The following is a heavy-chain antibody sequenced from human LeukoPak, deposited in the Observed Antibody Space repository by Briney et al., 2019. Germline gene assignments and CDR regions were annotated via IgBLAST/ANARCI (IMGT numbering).Heavy chain of an antibody. Sequence: GGSLRLSCAASGFTFSSYAMSWVRQAPGKGLEWVSAISGSGGSTYYADSVKGRFTISRDNSKNTLYLQTNSLRAEDTAVYYCAAGETEYYYDSSGYQPYAFDIWGQGTMVTVSS. V-gene: IGHV3-23*01. CDR2: ISGSGGST. D-gene: IGHD3-22*01. CDR1: GFTFSSYA. J-gene: IGHJ3*02. CDR3: AAGETEYYYDSSGYQPYAFDI.